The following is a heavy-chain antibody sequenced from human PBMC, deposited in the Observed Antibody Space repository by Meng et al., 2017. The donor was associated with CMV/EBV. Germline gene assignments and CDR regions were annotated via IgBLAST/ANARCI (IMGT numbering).Heavy chain of an antibody. CDR2: ISFDGNRK. D-gene: IGHD3-10*01. CDR1: GFAFSSYG. V-gene: IGHV3-33*05. CDR3: TGDSVSNPNLDY. Sequence: QFQLLESGGGVVQPGGSLRLSCAASGFAFSSYGIHWVRQAPGKGLEWMAFISFDGNRKDHADSVKGRFTVSRDNSKNTMYLQMNSLRVEDTAVYYCTGDSVSNPNLDYWGQGTLVTVSS. J-gene: IGHJ4*02.